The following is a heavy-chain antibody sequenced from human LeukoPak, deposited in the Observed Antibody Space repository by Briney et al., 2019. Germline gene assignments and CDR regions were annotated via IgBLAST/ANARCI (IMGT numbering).Heavy chain of an antibody. CDR3: ARVGMATTEGY. CDR2: IIPIFGSA. Sequence: SVKVSCKASGGTFSSYTITWVRQAPGQGLEWMGGIIPIFGSANYAQKFQGRVTITADESTSTAYMELSSLRSEDTAVYYCARVGMATTEGYWGQGTLVTVSS. CDR1: GGTFSSYT. V-gene: IGHV1-69*13. D-gene: IGHD5-24*01. J-gene: IGHJ4*02.